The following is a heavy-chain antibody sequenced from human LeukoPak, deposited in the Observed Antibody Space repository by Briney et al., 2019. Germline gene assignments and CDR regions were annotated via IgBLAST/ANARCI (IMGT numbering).Heavy chain of an antibody. J-gene: IGHJ4*02. CDR1: GFTFSSYG. CDR2: IRYDGSNK. V-gene: IGHV3-33*01. Sequence: GRSLRLSCAASGFTFSSYGMHWVRQAPGKGLEWVAVIRYDGSNKYYADSVKGRFTISRDNSKNTLYLQMNSLRAEDTAVYYCAASRADNSRSWPHDYWGQGTLVTVSS. D-gene: IGHD5-24*01. CDR3: AASRADNSRSWPHDY.